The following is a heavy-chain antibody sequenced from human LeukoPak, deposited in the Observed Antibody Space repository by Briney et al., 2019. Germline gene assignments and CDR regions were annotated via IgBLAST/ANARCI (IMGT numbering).Heavy chain of an antibody. Sequence: GGSLRLSCAASGFAFSSYGMHWVRQAPGKGLEWVAVIWYDGSNKYYADSVKGRFTISRDNSKNTLYLQMNSLRAEDTAVYYCARDESGSYRPLYYFDYWGQGTLVTVSS. CDR1: GFAFSSYG. J-gene: IGHJ4*02. V-gene: IGHV3-33*01. CDR3: ARDESGSYRPLYYFDY. D-gene: IGHD1-26*01. CDR2: IWYDGSNK.